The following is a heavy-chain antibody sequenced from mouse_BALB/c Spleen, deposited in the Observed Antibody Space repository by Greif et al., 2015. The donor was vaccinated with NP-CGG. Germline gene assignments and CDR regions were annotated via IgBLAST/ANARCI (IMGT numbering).Heavy chain of an antibody. CDR3: ARLGLTGVYYFDY. J-gene: IGHJ2*01. V-gene: IGHV5-6*01. D-gene: IGHD4-1*01. CDR1: GFTFSSYG. Sequence: EVKLVESGGDLVKPGGSLKLSCAASGFTFSSYGMSWVRQTPDKRLEWVATISSGGSCTYYPDSVKGRFTISRDNAKDTLYLQMSSLKSEDTAMYYCARLGLTGVYYFDYWGQGTTLTVSS. CDR2: ISSGGSCT.